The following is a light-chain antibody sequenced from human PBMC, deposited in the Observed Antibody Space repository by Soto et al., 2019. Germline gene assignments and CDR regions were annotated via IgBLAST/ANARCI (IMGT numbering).Light chain of an antibody. CDR1: QSISSW. Sequence: DSQMTQSPSTLSASVGDRVTITCLASQSISSWLAWFQQKPGKVPKRLIYGASNLQSGVPSRFSGSGYGTEFTLTISSLQPDDFASYYCQKLHNFPLTFGQGTRLEIK. V-gene: IGKV1-5*01. CDR3: QKLHNFPLT. CDR2: GAS. J-gene: IGKJ5*01.